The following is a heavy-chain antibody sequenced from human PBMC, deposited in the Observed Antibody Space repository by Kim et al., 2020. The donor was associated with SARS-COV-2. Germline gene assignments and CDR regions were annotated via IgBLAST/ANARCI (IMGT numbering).Heavy chain of an antibody. J-gene: IGHJ5*02. D-gene: IGHD3-16*01. CDR2: ISVYNGNT. V-gene: IGHV1-18*04. Sequence: ASVKVSCKASGYIFTSYGISWVRQAPGQGFEWMGWISVYNGNTDYAQKFQGRVTMTTDTSTSTAYMELRSLTSDDTAVYYCARDGGGLWFDPWGQGTLVTVSS. CDR3: ARDGGGLWFDP. CDR1: GYIFTSYG.